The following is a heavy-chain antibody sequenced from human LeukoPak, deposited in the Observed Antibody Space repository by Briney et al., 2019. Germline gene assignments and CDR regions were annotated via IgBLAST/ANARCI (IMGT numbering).Heavy chain of an antibody. CDR3: ARLGIITAAGSNDY. CDR2: ISYNGDTI. CDR1: GFTFSNYA. J-gene: IGHJ4*02. D-gene: IGHD6-13*01. V-gene: IGHV3-48*03. Sequence: GGSLRLSCAASGFTFSNYAMHWVRQAPGKGLEWVSYISYNGDTIYYADSVKGRFTVSRDNAKNSLYLQMNSLRAEDTAVYYCARLGIITAAGSNDYWGQGTLVTVSS.